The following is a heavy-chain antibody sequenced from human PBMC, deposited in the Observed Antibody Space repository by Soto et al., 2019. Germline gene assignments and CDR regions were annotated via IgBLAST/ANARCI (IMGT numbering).Heavy chain of an antibody. CDR3: ARSQYYYDSSGYPAGQILYGMDV. V-gene: IGHV1-18*01. Sequence: QVQLVQSGAEVKKPGASVKVSCKASGYTFTSYGISWVRQAPGQGLEWMGWISAYNGNTNYAQKLQGRVTMTTDTSPSTAYMELRRLRSDDTAVYYCARSQYYYDSSGYPAGQILYGMDVWGQGTTVTVSS. CDR1: GYTFTSYG. CDR2: ISAYNGNT. J-gene: IGHJ6*02. D-gene: IGHD3-22*01.